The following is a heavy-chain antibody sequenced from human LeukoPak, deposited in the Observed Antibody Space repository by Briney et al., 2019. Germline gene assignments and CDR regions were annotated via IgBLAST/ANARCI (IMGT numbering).Heavy chain of an antibody. J-gene: IGHJ4*02. V-gene: IGHV1-69*13. Sequence: ASVKVSCKASGGTFSSYAISWVRQAPGQGLEWMGGIIPIFGTANYAQKFQGRVTITADESTSTAYMELSSLRSEDTAVYYCATIPGDYDILTGYSHWGQGTLVTVSS. CDR2: IIPIFGTA. CDR3: ATIPGDYDILTGYSH. CDR1: GGTFSSYA. D-gene: IGHD3-9*01.